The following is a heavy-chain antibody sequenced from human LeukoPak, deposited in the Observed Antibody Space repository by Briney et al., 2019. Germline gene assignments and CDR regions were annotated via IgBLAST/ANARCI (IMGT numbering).Heavy chain of an antibody. CDR3: ATVWFRRFDY. CDR2: VSGSSGST. CDR1: GFTFSNYA. J-gene: IGHJ4*02. D-gene: IGHD3-16*01. Sequence: GGSLRLSCTASGFTFSNYAMSWFRQAPGKGLEWVSAVSGSSGSTYYADSVKGRFTISRDNSKNKLYLQMNSLRAEDTAVYYCATVWFRRFDYWGQGILVTVSS. V-gene: IGHV3-23*01.